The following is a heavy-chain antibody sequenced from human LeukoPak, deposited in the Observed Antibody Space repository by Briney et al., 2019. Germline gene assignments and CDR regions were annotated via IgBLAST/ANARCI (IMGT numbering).Heavy chain of an antibody. CDR3: ARGLPSYDMGLDY. Sequence: GGSLRLSCEVSGFTLSSYTMNWVRQAPGKGLEWVSSISSSSSYIYYADSVKGRFTISRDNARNSLYLQMNSLRAEDTAVYYCARGLPSYDMGLDYWGQGTLVTVSS. CDR1: GFTLSSYT. D-gene: IGHD3-9*01. V-gene: IGHV3-21*01. J-gene: IGHJ4*02. CDR2: ISSSSSYI.